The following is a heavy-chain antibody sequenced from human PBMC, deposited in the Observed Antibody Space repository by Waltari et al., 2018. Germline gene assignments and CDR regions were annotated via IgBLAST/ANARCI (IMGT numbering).Heavy chain of an antibody. V-gene: IGHV4-39*07. Sequence: QLQLQESGPGLVKPSETLSLTCTVSGGSISSSSYYWCWIRQPPGKGLEWIGSIYYSGSTYYNPSLKSRVTISVDTSKNQFSLKLSSVTAADTAVYYCARARTDDAFDIWGQGTMVTVSS. CDR2: IYYSGST. CDR1: GGSISSSSYY. D-gene: IGHD4-17*01. CDR3: ARARTDDAFDI. J-gene: IGHJ3*02.